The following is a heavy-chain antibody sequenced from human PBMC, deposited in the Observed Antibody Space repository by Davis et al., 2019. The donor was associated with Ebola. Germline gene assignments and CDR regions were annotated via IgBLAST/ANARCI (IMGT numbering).Heavy chain of an antibody. CDR3: ARVPTVTTLWGAFDI. CDR1: GFTFSDYY. Sequence: GESLKISCAASGFTFSDYYMSWIRQAPGKGLEWVSYISSSGSTIYYADSVKGRFTISRDNAKNSLYLQMNSLRAEDTAVYYCARVPTVTTLWGAFDIWGQGTMVTVSS. V-gene: IGHV3-11*04. D-gene: IGHD4-17*01. J-gene: IGHJ3*02. CDR2: ISSSGSTI.